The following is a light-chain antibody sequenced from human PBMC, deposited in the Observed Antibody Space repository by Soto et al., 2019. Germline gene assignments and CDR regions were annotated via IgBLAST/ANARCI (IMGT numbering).Light chain of an antibody. J-gene: IGKJ1*01. V-gene: IGKV3-15*01. CDR2: GAS. CDR1: QSVSSN. CDR3: QQYHDWPRT. Sequence: EIVMTQSPATLSVSPGERATLSCRASQSVSSNLAWYQQKPSQAPRLLIYGASTRATGIPARFSGSGSGTEFTLTIGILQSEDFAVYYCQQYHDWPRTFGQGTKVEIK.